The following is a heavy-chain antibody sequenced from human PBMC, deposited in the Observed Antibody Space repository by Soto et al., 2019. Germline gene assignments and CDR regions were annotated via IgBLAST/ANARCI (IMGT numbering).Heavy chain of an antibody. J-gene: IGHJ4*02. CDR3: ARDEIQLWFEAPPFHY. CDR1: GYIFSGYY. Sequence: ASVKVSCKASGYIFSGYYIHWLRQAPGQGLEWMGWINPKTGGTNYTQKFQGRVTMTRDTCSSTAYMELSSLTSDDTAVYYCARDEIQLWFEAPPFHYCGQRTLVTVSS. V-gene: IGHV1-2*02. D-gene: IGHD5-18*01. CDR2: INPKTGGT.